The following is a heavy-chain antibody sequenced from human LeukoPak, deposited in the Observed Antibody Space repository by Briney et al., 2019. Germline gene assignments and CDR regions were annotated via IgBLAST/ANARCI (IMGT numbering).Heavy chain of an antibody. V-gene: IGHV4-59*11. CDR1: GGSISGHY. D-gene: IGHD6-13*01. J-gene: IGHJ4*02. Sequence: SGTLSLTCAVSGGSISGHYWSWIRQPPGKGLEWIGYIYYSGTTDYSPSLKSRVTMSVDTSKNQFSLKLSSVTAADTAVYYCATETGAYSGSPFDYWGQGTLVTVSS. CDR3: ATETGAYSGSPFDY. CDR2: IYYSGTT.